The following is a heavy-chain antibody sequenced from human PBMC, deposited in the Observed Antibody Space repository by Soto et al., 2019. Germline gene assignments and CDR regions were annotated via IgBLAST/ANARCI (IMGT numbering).Heavy chain of an antibody. CDR3: ARDLLTTGTREYYYYYGMDG. CDR2: ISSSSSYI. V-gene: IGHV3-21*01. J-gene: IGHJ6*02. Sequence: GSLRLSCAASGFTFSSYSMNWVRQSPGKGLEWVSSISSSSSYIYYADSVKGRFTISRDNAKNSLYLQMNSLRAEDTAVYYCARDLLTTGTREYYYYYGMDGCGQGTTVTVAS. CDR1: GFTFSSYS. D-gene: IGHD4-17*01.